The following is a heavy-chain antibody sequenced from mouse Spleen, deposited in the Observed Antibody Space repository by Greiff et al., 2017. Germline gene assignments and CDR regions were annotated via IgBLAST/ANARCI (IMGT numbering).Heavy chain of an antibody. J-gene: IGHJ4*01. Sequence: VQLQQPGTELVKPGASVKLSCKASGYTFTSYWMHWVKQRPGQGLEWIGNINPSNGGTNYNEKFKSKATLTVDKSSSTAYMQLSSLTSEDSAVYYCARSSSTVVAPYYAMDYWGQGTSVTVSS. CDR2: INPSNGGT. CDR1: GYTFTSYW. CDR3: ARSSSTVVAPYYAMDY. D-gene: IGHD1-1*01. V-gene: IGHV1-53*01.